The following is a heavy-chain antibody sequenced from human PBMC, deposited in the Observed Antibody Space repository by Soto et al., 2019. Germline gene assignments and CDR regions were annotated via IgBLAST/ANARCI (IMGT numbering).Heavy chain of an antibody. CDR3: ARVPDYYDSSGYLDY. CDR1: GFTFSSYG. V-gene: IGHV3-33*01. D-gene: IGHD3-22*01. J-gene: IGHJ4*02. Sequence: GSLRLSCAASGFTFSSYGMHWVRQAPGKGLEWVAVIWYDGSNKYYADSVKGRFTISRDNSKNTLYLQMNSLRAEDTAVYYCARVPDYYDSSGYLDYWGQGTLVTVSS. CDR2: IWYDGSNK.